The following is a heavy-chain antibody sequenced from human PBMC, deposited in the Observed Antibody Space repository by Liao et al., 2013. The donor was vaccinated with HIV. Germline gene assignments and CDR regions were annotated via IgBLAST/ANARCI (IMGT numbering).Heavy chain of an antibody. V-gene: IGHV4-59*01. J-gene: IGHJ5*02. CDR1: HGSMSSFY. CDR3: ARDFGGSLYL. Sequence: QVQLQESGPRLVRPSETLSLTCSVSHGSMSSFYWSWIRQSPAKGLEWIGYVTYSGSTNYNPSLKSRVTISVDTSRNRFSLNVNSMTAADTAVYYCARDFGGSLYLWGRGNPGHRLL. CDR2: VTYSGST. D-gene: IGHD3-16*01.